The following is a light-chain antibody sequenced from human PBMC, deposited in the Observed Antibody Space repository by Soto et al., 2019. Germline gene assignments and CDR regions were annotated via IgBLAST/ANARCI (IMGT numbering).Light chain of an antibody. V-gene: IGKV1-5*01. J-gene: IGKJ2*01. CDR2: DAS. CDR3: QQYNSYSYT. Sequence: DIQMTQSPSTLSASVEDRVTNTCRDSQSISSRLAWYQQKPGKAPKLLIYDASSLESGVPSRFSGSGSGTEFTLTISSLQPDDFATYYCQQYNSYSYTFGQGTK. CDR1: QSISSR.